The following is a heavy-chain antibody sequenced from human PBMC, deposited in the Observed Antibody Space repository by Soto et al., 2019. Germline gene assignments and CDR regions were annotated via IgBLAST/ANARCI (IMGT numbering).Heavy chain of an antibody. V-gene: IGHV1-18*04. CDR2: ISAYNGNT. D-gene: IGHD6-13*01. CDR3: ARDAGRSSWYNYYYYGMDV. Sequence: ASVKVSCKASGYTFTSYGISWVRQAPGQGLEWMGWISAYNGNTYYGQKLQVRVTMTTDTSTRTAYIELRSLRSDDTAVYYCARDAGRSSWYNYYYYGMDVSG. J-gene: IGHJ6*02. CDR1: GYTFTSYG.